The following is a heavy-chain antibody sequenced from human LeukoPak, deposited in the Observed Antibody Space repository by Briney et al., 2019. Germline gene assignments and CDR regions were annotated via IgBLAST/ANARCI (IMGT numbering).Heavy chain of an antibody. J-gene: IGHJ4*02. CDR2: IHYSGTT. CDR1: GGSLNGYY. V-gene: IGHV4-59*03. Sequence: SETLSLTSTLSGGSLNGYYWSWIRQPPGKRLEWIGYIHYSGTTEYNPYLESRVTISIHTSKNQFSLKLTSVTAADTAVYYCAGGGQWLAFDYWGQGTLVTDSS. D-gene: IGHD6-19*01. CDR3: AGGGQWLAFDY.